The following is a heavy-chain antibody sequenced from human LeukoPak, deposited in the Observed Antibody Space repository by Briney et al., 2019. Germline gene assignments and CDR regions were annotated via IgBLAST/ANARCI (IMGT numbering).Heavy chain of an antibody. D-gene: IGHD1-26*01. Sequence: GGSLRLSCAASGFTVSSNYMSWVRQAPGKGLEWVSVIYSGGSTYYADSVKGRFTISRDNSKNTLYLQMNSLRAEDTAVYYCARESIVGATRNYYYYYMDVWGKGTTVTVSS. CDR2: IYSGGST. CDR1: GFTVSSNY. V-gene: IGHV3-53*01. CDR3: ARESIVGATRNYYYYYMDV. J-gene: IGHJ6*03.